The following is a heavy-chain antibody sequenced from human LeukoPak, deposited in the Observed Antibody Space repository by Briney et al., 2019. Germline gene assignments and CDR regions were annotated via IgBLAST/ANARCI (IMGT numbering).Heavy chain of an antibody. D-gene: IGHD6-13*01. J-gene: IGHJ6*03. CDR2: ISGSGGST. V-gene: IGHV3-23*01. Sequence: GGSLRLSCAASGFTFSSYAMSWVRQAPGKGLEWVSAISGSGGSTYYADSVKGRFTISRDNSKNTLYLQMNSLRAEDTAVYYCAKDPAAAGYHYYYYMDVWGKGTTVTVSS. CDR3: AKDPAAAGYHYYYYMDV. CDR1: GFTFSSYA.